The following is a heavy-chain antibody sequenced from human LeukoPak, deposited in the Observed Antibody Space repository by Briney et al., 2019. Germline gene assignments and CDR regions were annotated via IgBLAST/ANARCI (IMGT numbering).Heavy chain of an antibody. CDR2: IYYSGST. V-gene: IGHV4-39*07. Sequence: PSETLSLTCTVSGGSISSSSYYWGWIRQPPGKGLEWIGSIYYSGSTNYNPSLKSRVTISVDTSKNQFSLKLSSVTAADTAVYYCAREVGVRYFDLADAFDIWGQGTMVTVSS. CDR3: AREVGVRYFDLADAFDI. D-gene: IGHD3-9*01. J-gene: IGHJ3*02. CDR1: GGSISSSSYY.